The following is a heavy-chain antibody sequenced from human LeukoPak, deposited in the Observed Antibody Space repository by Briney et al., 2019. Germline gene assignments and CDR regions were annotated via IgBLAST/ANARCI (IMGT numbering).Heavy chain of an antibody. CDR1: GYTFTGYY. CDR3: ARVGDTPFDY. V-gene: IGHV1-2*04. D-gene: IGHD2-21*01. Sequence: ASVKVPCKASGYTFTGYYMHWVRQAPGQGLEWMGWINPDSGGTNYAQNFQGWVTMTRDTSISTAYMELSRLRSDDTAVYYCARVGDTPFDYWGQGTLVTVSS. CDR2: INPDSGGT. J-gene: IGHJ4*02.